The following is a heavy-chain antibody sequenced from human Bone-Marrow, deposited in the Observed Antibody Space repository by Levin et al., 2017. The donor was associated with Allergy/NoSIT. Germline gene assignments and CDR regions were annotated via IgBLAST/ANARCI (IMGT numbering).Heavy chain of an antibody. Sequence: RTSETLSLTCIVSGGSLSSYYWNWIRQAPGKGPEWVGHIYKSRNTNYNPSLKSRVTIRVDTSKNQFSLELRSVTAADTAIYYCARDVGYCSGGSCHKGGLYFWGPGALVTVSS. D-gene: IGHD2-15*01. CDR3: ARDVGYCSGGSCHKGGLYF. J-gene: IGHJ4*02. CDR2: IYKSRNT. CDR1: GGSLSSYY. V-gene: IGHV4-59*13.